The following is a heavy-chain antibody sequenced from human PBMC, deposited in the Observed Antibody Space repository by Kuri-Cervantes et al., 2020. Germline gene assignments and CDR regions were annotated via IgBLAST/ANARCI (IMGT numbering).Heavy chain of an antibody. CDR1: GFTFSSYA. CDR2: ISGSGGST. V-gene: IGHV3-23*01. Sequence: GGSLSLSCAVSGFTFSSYAMSWVRQAPGKGLGWVSAISGSGGSTYYADSVKGRFTISRDNSKNTLYLQMNSLRVEDTAIFYCARGVRVVVATNYYYGLDVWGQGTTVTVSS. D-gene: IGHD2-21*01. CDR3: ARGVRVVVATNYYYGLDV. J-gene: IGHJ6*02.